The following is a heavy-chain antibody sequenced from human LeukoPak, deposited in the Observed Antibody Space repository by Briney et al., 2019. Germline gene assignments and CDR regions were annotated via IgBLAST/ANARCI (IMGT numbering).Heavy chain of an antibody. D-gene: IGHD3-22*01. CDR2: ISYDGSNK. Sequence: PGGSLRLSCAASGFTFNTYWMHWVRQAPGKGLEWVAVISYDGSNKYYADSVKGRFTISRDNSKNTLYLQMNSLRAEDTAVYYCARAPYDSGGYAPVRPDYWGQGTLVTVSS. CDR1: GFTFNTYW. J-gene: IGHJ4*02. CDR3: ARAPYDSGGYAPVRPDY. V-gene: IGHV3-30-3*01.